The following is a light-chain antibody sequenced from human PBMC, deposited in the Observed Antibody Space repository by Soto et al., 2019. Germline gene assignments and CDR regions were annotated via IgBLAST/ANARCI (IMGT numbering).Light chain of an antibody. V-gene: IGLV2-8*01. CDR1: SSDVGGYDR. J-gene: IGLJ2*01. Sequence: QSVLTQPPSASGSPGQSVTISCTGTSSDVGGYDRVSWYQQHPGKVPKLMIYEVSKRPSGVPERFSASKSGNTASLTVSGLQTEDEADYYCSSYAGSNNYVVFGGGTKVTVL. CDR2: EVS. CDR3: SSYAGSNNYVV.